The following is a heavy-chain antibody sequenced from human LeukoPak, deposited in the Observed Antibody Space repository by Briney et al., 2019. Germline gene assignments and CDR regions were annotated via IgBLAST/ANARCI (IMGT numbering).Heavy chain of an antibody. CDR3: ARSEERYDFWSGSRYYYMDV. D-gene: IGHD3-3*01. CDR2: IYTSGST. Sequence: SETLSLTCTVSGGSISSGSDYWSWIRQPAGKGLEWIGRIYTSGSTNYNPSLKSRVTISVDTSKNQFSLKLSSVTAADTAVYYCARSEERYDFWSGSRYYYMDVWGKGTTVTVSS. V-gene: IGHV4-61*02. J-gene: IGHJ6*03. CDR1: GGSISSGSDY.